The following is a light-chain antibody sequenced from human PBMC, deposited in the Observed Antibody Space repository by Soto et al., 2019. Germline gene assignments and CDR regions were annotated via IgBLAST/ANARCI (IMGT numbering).Light chain of an antibody. CDR3: QRYTRYSAYT. J-gene: IGKJ2*01. CDR1: QTISTW. V-gene: IGKV1-5*03. CDR2: KAS. Sequence: DIQMTQFPSTLSASIGDRVTITCRASQTISTWLAWYQQKPVKAPKLLIYKASSLETGVPSSFSGSGSGTEFTLTISSLHPDDFATYYSQRYTRYSAYTFGQGTRLAL.